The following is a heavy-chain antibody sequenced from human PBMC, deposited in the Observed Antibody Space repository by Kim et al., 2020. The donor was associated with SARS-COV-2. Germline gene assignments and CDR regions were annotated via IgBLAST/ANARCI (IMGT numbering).Heavy chain of an antibody. CDR2: SDK. J-gene: IGHJ3*02. Sequence: SDKYYVDSVRGRFTISRDNAKNSLYRQMNSLRAEDTAVYYGARDTHYAFDIGGQGTMVTVSS. V-gene: IGHV3-7*01. CDR3: ARDTHYAFDI.